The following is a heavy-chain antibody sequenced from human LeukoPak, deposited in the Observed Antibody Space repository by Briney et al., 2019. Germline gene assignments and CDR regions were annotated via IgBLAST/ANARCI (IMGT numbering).Heavy chain of an antibody. CDR3: ASDSSGYYAVIYYYYYYMDV. Sequence: SVKVSCKASGGTFSSYAISWVRQAPGQGLEWMGRIIPILGIANYAQKFQGRVTITADKSTSTAYMELSSLRSEDTAVYYCASDSSGYYAVIYYYYYYMDVWGKGTTVTVSS. V-gene: IGHV1-69*04. CDR2: IIPILGIA. D-gene: IGHD3-22*01. CDR1: GGTFSSYA. J-gene: IGHJ6*03.